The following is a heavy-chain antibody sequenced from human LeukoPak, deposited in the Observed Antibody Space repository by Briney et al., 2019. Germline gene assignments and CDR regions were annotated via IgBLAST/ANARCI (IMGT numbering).Heavy chain of an antibody. J-gene: IGHJ4*02. Sequence: PSETLSLTCSVSGGSISSTNYYWGWIRQPPGKGLEWIASIYYDGTTYYSPSLKSRVTISVDTSKNQFSLKLRSVTAADTVVYYCAVLTGAADYWGQGTLVTVSS. CDR3: AVLTGAADY. CDR1: GGSISSTNYY. V-gene: IGHV4-39*01. D-gene: IGHD2-8*01. CDR2: IYYDGTT.